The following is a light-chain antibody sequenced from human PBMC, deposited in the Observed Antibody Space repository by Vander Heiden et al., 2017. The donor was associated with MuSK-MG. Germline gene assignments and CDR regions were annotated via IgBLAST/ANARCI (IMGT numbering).Light chain of an antibody. CDR1: SSNIGSNT. V-gene: IGLV1-44*01. CDR2: SNN. Sequence: QSVLTQPPSASGTPGKRVTISCSGSSSNIGSNTVNWYQQLPGTAPKHLIYSNNQRPSGVPDRFSGSKSGTSASLAISGLQSEDEADYYCAAWDDSLNGVVFGGGTKLTVL. J-gene: IGLJ2*01. CDR3: AAWDDSLNGVV.